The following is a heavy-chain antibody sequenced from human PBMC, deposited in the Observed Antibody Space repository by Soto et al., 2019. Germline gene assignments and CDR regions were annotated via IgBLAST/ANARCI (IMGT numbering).Heavy chain of an antibody. CDR2: IYYSGST. J-gene: IGHJ5*02. D-gene: IGHD2-2*01. Sequence: SETLSLTCTVSGGSISSGGYYWSWIRQHPGKGLEWIGYIYYSGSTYYNPSLKSRVTISVDTSKNQFSLKLSSVTAADTAVYYCAREVIVVVPAASNWFDPWGQGTLVTVSS. CDR1: GGSISSGGYY. CDR3: AREVIVVVPAASNWFDP. V-gene: IGHV4-31*03.